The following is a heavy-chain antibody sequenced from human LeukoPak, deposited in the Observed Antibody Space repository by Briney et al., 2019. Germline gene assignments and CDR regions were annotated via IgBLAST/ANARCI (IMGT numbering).Heavy chain of an antibody. D-gene: IGHD5-18*01. CDR1: GFIFSSYA. CDR3: ARPGGLQLWLKLDY. Sequence: GGSLRLSCAASGFIFSSYAMHWVRQAPGKGLEWVAVISSDGSNKYYADSVKGRFTISRDNSNSTLYLQMNSLRAEDTAVYYCARPGGLQLWLKLDYWGQGTLVTVSS. CDR2: ISSDGSNK. J-gene: IGHJ4*02. V-gene: IGHV3-30*04.